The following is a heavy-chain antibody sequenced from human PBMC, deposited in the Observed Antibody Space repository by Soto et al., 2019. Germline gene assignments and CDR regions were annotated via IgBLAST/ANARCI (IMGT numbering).Heavy chain of an antibody. CDR1: GYTLTSNG. D-gene: IGHD6-19*01. J-gene: IGHJ1*01. V-gene: IGHV1-18*01. CDR3: ARDLAVAGTSEYFQH. Sequence: ASVKATSKDSGYTLTSNGISWVRQAPGQGLEWMGWISAYNGNTNYAQKLQGRVTMTTDTSTSTAYMELRSLRSDDTAVYYCARDLAVAGTSEYFQHWGQGTLVTVSS. CDR2: ISAYNGNT.